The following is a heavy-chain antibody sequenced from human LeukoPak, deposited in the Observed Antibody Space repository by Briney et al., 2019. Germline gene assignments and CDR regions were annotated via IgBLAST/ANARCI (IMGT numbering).Heavy chain of an antibody. D-gene: IGHD3-22*01. CDR1: GFTFSSYA. CDR3: AKDRSYYDRISNFDY. V-gene: IGHV3-23*01. CDR2: ISGNGGST. J-gene: IGHJ4*02. Sequence: GGSLRLSCAASGFTFSSYAMSWVRQAPEKGPEWVSGISGNGGSTYYADSVEGRFTISRDNSKNTLYLQINNLRAEDTSIYYCAKDRSYYDRISNFDYWGQGTLVTVSS.